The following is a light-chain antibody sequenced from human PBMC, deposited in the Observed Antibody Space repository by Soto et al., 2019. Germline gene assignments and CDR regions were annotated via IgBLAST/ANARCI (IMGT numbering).Light chain of an antibody. V-gene: IGKV3-20*01. CDR2: RAS. CDR1: QSVSNSG. Sequence: EIVLTQSPGTLSLSPGERATLSCRASQSVSNSGLSWYQQKPGQAPRLLIYRASSSATGIPDRFSGSGSGTDFTLTISRLEPEDFAVYYCQQYGSSPWTFGQGTKVEIK. CDR3: QQYGSSPWT. J-gene: IGKJ1*01.